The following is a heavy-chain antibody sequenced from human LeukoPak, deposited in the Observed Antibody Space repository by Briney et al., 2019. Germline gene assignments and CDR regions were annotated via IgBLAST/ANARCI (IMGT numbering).Heavy chain of an antibody. V-gene: IGHV1-18*01. CDR1: GYTFTSYG. CDR3: ARDAGILERLLEGYYFDY. J-gene: IGHJ4*02. CDR2: ISACNGNT. Sequence: ASVKVSCKASGYTFTSYGISWVRQAPGQGLEWMGWISACNGNTNYAQKLQGRVTMTTDTSTSTAYMELRSLRSDDTAVYYCARDAGILERLLEGYYFDYWGQGTLVTVSS. D-gene: IGHD3-3*01.